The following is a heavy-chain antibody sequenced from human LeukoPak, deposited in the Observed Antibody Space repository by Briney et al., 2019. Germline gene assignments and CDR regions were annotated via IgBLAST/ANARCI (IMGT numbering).Heavy chain of an antibody. V-gene: IGHV1-18*01. CDR3: ARVSGYDYHYYYYGMDV. D-gene: IGHD5-12*01. Sequence: ASVKVSCKASGYTFTSYGISWVRQAPGQGLEWMGWISAYNGNTNYAQKLQGRVTMTTDTSTSTAYMELRSLRSDDTAVYYCARVSGYDYHYYYYGMDVWGQGTTATVSS. CDR2: ISAYNGNT. J-gene: IGHJ6*02. CDR1: GYTFTSYG.